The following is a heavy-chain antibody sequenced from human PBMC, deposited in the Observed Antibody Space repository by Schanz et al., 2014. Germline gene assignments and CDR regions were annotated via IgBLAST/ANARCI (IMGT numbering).Heavy chain of an antibody. CDR3: ARKVVATIGGYYDN. V-gene: IGHV3-74*01. CDR2: INSVGSNT. D-gene: IGHD5-12*01. Sequence: EVRLVQSGGGLVQPGGSLRLSCAASGFTFSSHWMHWVRQDPGKGLVWVARINSVGSNTDYADSVTGRFTISRDNAENTLCLQMNSLRAEDTAVYYCARKVVATIGGYYDNWGQGTLVIVSS. CDR1: GFTFSSHW. J-gene: IGHJ4*02.